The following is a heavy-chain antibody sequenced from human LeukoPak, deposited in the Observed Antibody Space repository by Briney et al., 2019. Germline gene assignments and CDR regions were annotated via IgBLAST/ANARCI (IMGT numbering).Heavy chain of an antibody. D-gene: IGHD6-19*01. CDR3: AKGYSSGWYGIDY. V-gene: IGHV3-23*01. CDR2: ISGSGGST. CDR1: GFAFSNYA. Sequence: GGSLRLSCAASGFAFSNYAMSWVRQAPGKGLEWVSHISGSGGSTYYADSVKGRFTISRDNSKNTLYLQMNSLRAEDTAVYYCAKGYSSGWYGIDYWGQGTLVTVSS. J-gene: IGHJ4*02.